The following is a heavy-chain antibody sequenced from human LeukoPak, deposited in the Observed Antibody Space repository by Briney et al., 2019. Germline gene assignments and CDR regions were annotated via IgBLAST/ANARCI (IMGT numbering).Heavy chain of an antibody. CDR1: GGSISSYY. CDR2: IYYSGST. Sequence: PSETLSLTCTVSGGSISSYYWSWIRQPPGKGLEWIGYIYYSGSTNYNPSLKSRVTISVDTSKNQFSLKLSSVTAADTVVYYCARRSGYSYGWDYWGQGTLVTVSS. V-gene: IGHV4-59*12. J-gene: IGHJ4*02. D-gene: IGHD5-18*01. CDR3: ARRSGYSYGWDY.